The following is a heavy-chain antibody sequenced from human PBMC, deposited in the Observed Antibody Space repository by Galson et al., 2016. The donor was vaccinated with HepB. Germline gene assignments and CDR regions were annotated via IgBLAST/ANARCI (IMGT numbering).Heavy chain of an antibody. D-gene: IGHD4-11*01. CDR2: IYTSGST. CDR1: GGSISCGSNY. V-gene: IGHV4-61*02. Sequence: PLTLTCTVSGGSISCGSNYWSWTPRTARKGLEWIGRIYTSGSTNYNPTLQGSVTMSVDTSKIQLSPKLSSVTAADTAVYYCAREQCGNYPYYNIYFLDVWGKGTTVTVSS. CDR3: AREQCGNYPYYNIYFLDV. J-gene: IGHJ6*03.